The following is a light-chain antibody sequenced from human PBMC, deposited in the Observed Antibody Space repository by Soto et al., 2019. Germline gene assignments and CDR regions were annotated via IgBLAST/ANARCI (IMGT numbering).Light chain of an antibody. CDR3: QQSYGTPIT. Sequence: DIQTTQSPSSLSSSVGDRFTITFGASQSISRYLNWYQQKPGKAPNLLIYVASSLQSEVPSRFSGSGSGTDFTLTITSLQPEDFATYYCQQSYGTPITFGQGTRLEIK. CDR2: VAS. V-gene: IGKV1-39*01. J-gene: IGKJ5*01. CDR1: QSISRY.